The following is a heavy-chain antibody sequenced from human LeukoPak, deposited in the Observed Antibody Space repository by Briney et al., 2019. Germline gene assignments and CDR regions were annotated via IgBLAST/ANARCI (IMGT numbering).Heavy chain of an antibody. V-gene: IGHV1-24*01. CDR1: GYTLTELS. CDR2: FDPEDGET. D-gene: IGHD3-22*01. CDR3: ATDTYYDSTGNWFDP. J-gene: IGHJ5*02. Sequence: ASVKVSCKVSGYTLTELSMHWVRQAPGKGLEWMGGFDPEDGETIYAQKFQGRVTMTEDTSTDTAYMELSSLRSEDTAVYYRATDTYYDSTGNWFDPWGQGTLVTVSS.